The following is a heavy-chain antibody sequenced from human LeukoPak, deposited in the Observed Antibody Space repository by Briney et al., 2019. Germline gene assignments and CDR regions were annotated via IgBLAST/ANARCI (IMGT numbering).Heavy chain of an antibody. Sequence: GGSLRLSCTVSGFTVSSNSMSWVRQAPGKGLEWVSAISGSGGSTYYADSVKGRFTISRDNSKNTLYLQMNSLRAEDTAVYYCAKGQTGTTGDWFDPWGQGTLVTVSS. J-gene: IGHJ5*02. D-gene: IGHD1-1*01. V-gene: IGHV3-23*01. CDR2: ISGSGGST. CDR1: GFTVSSNS. CDR3: AKGQTGTTGDWFDP.